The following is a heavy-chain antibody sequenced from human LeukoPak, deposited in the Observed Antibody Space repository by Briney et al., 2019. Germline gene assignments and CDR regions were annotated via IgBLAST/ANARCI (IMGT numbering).Heavy chain of an antibody. Sequence: GGSLRLSCAASGFTFISYSMNWVRQAPGKGLEWVSSISSGSDYIYYADSVKGRFTISRDNAKNSLYLQMNSLRAEDTAIYYCARDPWGTHAYWGQGTLVTVSS. V-gene: IGHV3-21*01. D-gene: IGHD3-16*01. J-gene: IGHJ4*02. CDR3: ARDPWGTHAY. CDR1: GFTFISYS. CDR2: ISSGSDYI.